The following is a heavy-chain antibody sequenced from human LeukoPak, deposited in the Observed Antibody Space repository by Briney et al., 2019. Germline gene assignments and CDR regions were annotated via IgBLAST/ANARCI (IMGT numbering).Heavy chain of an antibody. D-gene: IGHD5-18*01. V-gene: IGHV3-74*01. CDR1: GFTFSSYW. CDR2: INSGGSST. J-gene: IGHJ3*02. Sequence: PGGSLRLSCAASGFTFSSYWMHWVRQAPGKGLVWVSRINSGGSSTSYADSVKGRFTISRDNAKNTLYLQMNSLRAEDTAVYYCARARSSYGYGDAFDIWGQGTMVTVSS. CDR3: ARARSSYGYGDAFDI.